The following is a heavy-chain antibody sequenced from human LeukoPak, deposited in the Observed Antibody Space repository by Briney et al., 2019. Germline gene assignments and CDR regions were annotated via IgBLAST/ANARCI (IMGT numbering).Heavy chain of an antibody. J-gene: IGHJ4*02. D-gene: IGHD3-9*01. CDR1: GYIFTSYG. V-gene: IGHV1-18*04. CDR3: ARNFTPLRYFDWLLASGYFDY. CDR2: ISAYNGNT. Sequence: GASVKVSCKASGYIFTSYGISWVRQAPGQGLEWMGWISAYNGNTNYAQKLQGRVTMTTDTSTSTAYMELRSLRSDDTAVYYCARNFTPLRYFDWLLASGYFDYWGQGTLVTVSS.